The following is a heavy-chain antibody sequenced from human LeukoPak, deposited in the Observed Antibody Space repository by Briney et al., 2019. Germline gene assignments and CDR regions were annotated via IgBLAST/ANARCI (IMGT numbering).Heavy chain of an antibody. V-gene: IGHV1-69*13. CDR3: ARKLRLGGNWLDP. D-gene: IGHD1-26*01. J-gene: IGHJ5*02. Sequence: PVKVSCKTSGGTFTSYAITWVRQAPGQGLEWLGQIIPISGTTNYAQKFQGRVTFTADESTSTAYMELSSLRSEDTALYYCARKLRLGGNWLDPWGQGTLVTVSS. CDR2: IIPISGTT. CDR1: GGTFTSYA.